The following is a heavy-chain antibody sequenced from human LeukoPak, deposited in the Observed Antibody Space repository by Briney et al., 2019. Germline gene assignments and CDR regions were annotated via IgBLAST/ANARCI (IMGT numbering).Heavy chain of an antibody. CDR1: GFTFSTYS. Sequence: PGGSLRLSCAASGFTFSTYSMNWVRQAPGKELEWVSYISSSSSTIYYADSVKGRFTISRDNAKNSLYLQMNSLRAEDTAVYYCARDEVVRGYYYYGMDVWGQGTTVTVSS. CDR3: ARDEVVRGYYYYGMDV. D-gene: IGHD3-10*01. J-gene: IGHJ6*02. V-gene: IGHV3-48*01. CDR2: ISSSSSTI.